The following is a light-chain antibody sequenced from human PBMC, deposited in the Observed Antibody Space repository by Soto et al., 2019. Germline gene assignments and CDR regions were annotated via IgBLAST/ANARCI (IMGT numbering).Light chain of an antibody. CDR2: GIS. CDR3: QQYSKWPIT. V-gene: IGKV3-15*01. J-gene: IGKJ5*01. Sequence: EMVWTPSPSHLSVSTWESAHPPLRVSQSVNSNYFACDQQHPGQPPRLLINGISTRATGIPARFSGSGSGTEFSLTISSLQSEDFAVYYCQQYSKWPITFGQGTRLEI. CDR1: QSVNSN.